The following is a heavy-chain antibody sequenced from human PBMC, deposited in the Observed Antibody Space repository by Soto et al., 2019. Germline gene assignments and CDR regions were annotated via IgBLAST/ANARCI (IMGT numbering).Heavy chain of an antibody. J-gene: IGHJ4*02. CDR2: ISDDGSIK. D-gene: IGHD1-1*01. Sequence: QVQLVESGGGVVQPGRSLRLSCAASGFTFSSHSIQWVRQAPGKGLEWVAVISDDGSIKYYADSVKGRFTISRDNSTNTEDLQMTSLGAEDPALFYCAREWSTSGNLDFWGQGTLFIVSS. V-gene: IGHV3-30-3*01. CDR1: GFTFSSHS. CDR3: AREWSTSGNLDF.